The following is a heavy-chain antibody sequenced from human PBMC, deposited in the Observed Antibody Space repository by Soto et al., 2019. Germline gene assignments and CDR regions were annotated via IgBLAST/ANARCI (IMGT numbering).Heavy chain of an antibody. V-gene: IGHV3-30-3*01. CDR1: GFTFSSYA. CDR2: ISYDGSNK. Sequence: QVQLVESGGGVVQPGRSLRLSCAASGFTFSSYAMHWVRQAPGKGLEWVAVISYDGSNKYYADSVKGRFTISRDNSKNTLYLQMNSLRAEDTAVYYCAREEQQLVPPDYWGQGTLVTVSS. J-gene: IGHJ4*02. D-gene: IGHD6-13*01. CDR3: AREEQQLVPPDY.